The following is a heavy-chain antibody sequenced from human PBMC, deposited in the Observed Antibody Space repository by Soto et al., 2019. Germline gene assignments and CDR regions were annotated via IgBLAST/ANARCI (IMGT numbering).Heavy chain of an antibody. CDR3: ARGSRIAAAGGWFDP. D-gene: IGHD6-13*01. V-gene: IGHV4-34*01. CDR2: INHSGST. Sequence: QVQLQQWGAGLLKPSETLSLTCAVYGGSFSGYYWSWIRQPPGKGLEWIGEINHSGSTNYNPSLKSRVTISVDTSKYQLSLKLSSVTAADTAVYYCARGSRIAAAGGWFDPWGQGTLVTVSS. CDR1: GGSFSGYY. J-gene: IGHJ5*02.